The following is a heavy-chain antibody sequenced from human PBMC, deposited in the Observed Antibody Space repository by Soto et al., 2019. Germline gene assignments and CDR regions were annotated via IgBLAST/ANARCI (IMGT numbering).Heavy chain of an antibody. CDR3: AREVVVAATPWFYYYYGMDV. CDR2: TYYRSKWYN. CDR1: GDSVSSNSAA. J-gene: IGHJ6*02. Sequence: QTLSLTCAISGDSVSSNSAAWNWIRQSPSRGLEWLGRTYYRSKWYNDYAVSVKSRITINPDTSKNQFSLQLNSVTPEDTAVYYCAREVVVAATPWFYYYYGMDVWGQGTTVTVSS. V-gene: IGHV6-1*01. D-gene: IGHD2-15*01.